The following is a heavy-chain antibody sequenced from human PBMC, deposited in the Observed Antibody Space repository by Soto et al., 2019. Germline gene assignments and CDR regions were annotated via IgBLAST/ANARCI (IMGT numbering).Heavy chain of an antibody. V-gene: IGHV3-7*03. J-gene: IGHJ4*02. CDR1: GFTFRNYW. CDR2: IKEDGSDK. D-gene: IGHD5-18*01. CDR3: ARGYGPVDY. Sequence: EVPLVESGGGLVQPGGSLRLSCAASGFTFRNYWMSWVRQAPGKGLEWVANIKEDGSDKYYVDSVKGRFTISRDNAKNSLYLQMNSLRAEDTAVYHCARGYGPVDYWGQGTLVTVSS.